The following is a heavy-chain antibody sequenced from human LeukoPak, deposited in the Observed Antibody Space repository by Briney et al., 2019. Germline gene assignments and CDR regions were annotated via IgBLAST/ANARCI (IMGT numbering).Heavy chain of an antibody. D-gene: IGHD3-10*01. Sequence: PGGSLRLSCAASGLTFSSYAMSWVRQAAGKGVEGVSAISGSGGSTYYADSVKGRFTISRDNSKNTLYLQMNSLRAEDTAVYYCAKDLWFGVGGQGTLVTVSS. CDR1: GLTFSSYA. CDR2: ISGSGGST. V-gene: IGHV3-23*01. J-gene: IGHJ4*02. CDR3: AKDLWFGV.